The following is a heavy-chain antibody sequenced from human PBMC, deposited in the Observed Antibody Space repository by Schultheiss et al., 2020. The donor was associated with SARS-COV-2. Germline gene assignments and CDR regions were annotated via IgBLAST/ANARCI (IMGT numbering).Heavy chain of an antibody. J-gene: IGHJ5*02. CDR1: GYTFTGYY. CDR2: INPNSGGT. CDR3: ANNQVGYSSSWFFDP. V-gene: IGHV1-2*04. Sequence: ASVKVSCKASGYTFTGYYMHWVRQAPGQGLEWMGWINPNSGGTNYAQKFQGWVTMTRDTSISTAYMELSRLRSDDTAVYYCANNQVGYSSSWFFDPWGQGTLVTVSS. D-gene: IGHD6-13*01.